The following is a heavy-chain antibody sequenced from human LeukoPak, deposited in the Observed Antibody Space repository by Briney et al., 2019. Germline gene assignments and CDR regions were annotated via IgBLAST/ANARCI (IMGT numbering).Heavy chain of an antibody. J-gene: IGHJ4*02. Sequence: SSETLSLTCTVSGGSISSSSYYWNWIRQPPGRGLEWIGYIYSSGRTTYNPSLRSRVTISVDTSKNQFSLRLTSVTAADTAMYYCARERSPDYYYEGSFDYWGQGTRVTVSS. V-gene: IGHV4-61*01. CDR3: ARERSPDYYYEGSFDY. D-gene: IGHD3-22*01. CDR1: GGSISSSSYY. CDR2: IYSSGRT.